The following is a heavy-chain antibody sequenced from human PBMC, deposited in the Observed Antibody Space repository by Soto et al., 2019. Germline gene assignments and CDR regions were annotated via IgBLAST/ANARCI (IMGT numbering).Heavy chain of an antibody. CDR2: IYYSGST. V-gene: IGHV4-59*01. D-gene: IGHD2-15*01. J-gene: IGHJ4*02. Sequence: QVQLQESGPGLVKPSETLSLTCTVSGGSINSYYWSWIRQPPGKGLEWIGYIYYSGSTNYNPSLTXRVTISVDTSKNQFSLKLSSVTAADTAVYYCARRYGGNFDYWGQGTLVTVSS. CDR1: GGSINSYY. CDR3: ARRYGGNFDY.